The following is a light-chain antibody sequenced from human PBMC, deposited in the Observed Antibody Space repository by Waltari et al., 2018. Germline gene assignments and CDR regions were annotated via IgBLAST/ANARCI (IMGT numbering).Light chain of an antibody. CDR2: DAS. CDR1: ESVSTN. Sequence: ETVMTQSPPTLSVSPGERAALSCRASESVSTNLAWYQQKPGQAPRVIISDASTRATGVPARFSVSGSGTEFTLTISSLQSEDFAVYYCQQYNNWPPAFGQGTKVDFK. V-gene: IGKV3-15*01. J-gene: IGKJ1*01. CDR3: QQYNNWPPA.